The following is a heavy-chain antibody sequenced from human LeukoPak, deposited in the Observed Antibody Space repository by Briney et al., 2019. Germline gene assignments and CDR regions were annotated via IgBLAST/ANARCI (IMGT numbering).Heavy chain of an antibody. CDR2: IYYSGST. Sequence: SETLSLTCTVSGGSISSYYWSWLRQPPGKGLEWIGYIYYSGSTNYNPSLKSRVTISVDTSKNQFSLKLSSVTAADTAVYYCARLGYDYVWGSYRPAEYLQHWGQGTLVTVSS. V-gene: IGHV4-59*01. CDR3: ARLGYDYVWGSYRPAEYLQH. CDR1: GGSISSYY. J-gene: IGHJ1*01. D-gene: IGHD3-16*02.